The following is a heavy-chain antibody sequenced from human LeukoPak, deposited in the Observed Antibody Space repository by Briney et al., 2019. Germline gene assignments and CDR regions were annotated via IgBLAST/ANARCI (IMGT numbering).Heavy chain of an antibody. CDR2: INHSGST. D-gene: IGHD6-13*01. CDR3: AREGSAAAGPYYYYMDV. Sequence: SETLSLTCAVYGGSFSGYYWSWIRQPPGKGLEWIGEINHSGSTNYNPSLKSRVTISVDTSKNQFSLKLSSVTAADTAVYYCAREGSAAAGPYYYYMDVRGKGTTVTVSS. J-gene: IGHJ6*03. CDR1: GGSFSGYY. V-gene: IGHV4-34*01.